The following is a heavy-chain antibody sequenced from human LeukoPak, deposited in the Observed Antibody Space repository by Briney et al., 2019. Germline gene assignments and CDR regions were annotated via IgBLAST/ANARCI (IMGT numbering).Heavy chain of an antibody. CDR3: AELGITMIGGV. D-gene: IGHD3-10*02. Sequence: GGSLRLSCAASGFTFTNYAMTWVRQAPGKGLEWVSSISASGVMTYYADSVKGRFTISRDNAKNSLYLQMNSLRAEDTAVYYCAELGITMIGGVWGKGTTVTISS. J-gene: IGHJ6*04. CDR2: ISASGVMT. V-gene: IGHV3-23*01. CDR1: GFTFTNYA.